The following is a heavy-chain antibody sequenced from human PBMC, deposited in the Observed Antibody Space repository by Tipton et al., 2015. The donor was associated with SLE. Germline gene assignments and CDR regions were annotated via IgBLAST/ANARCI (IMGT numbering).Heavy chain of an antibody. CDR2: ISSSSSYI. CDR3: ARDFTVTTAFDY. J-gene: IGHJ4*02. CDR1: GFPFSSYS. D-gene: IGHD4-11*01. V-gene: IGHV3-21*01. Sequence: SLRLSCAASGFPFSSYSMTWVRQAPGKGLEWVSSISSSSSYIYYADSVKGRFTISRDNAKNSLYLQMNSLRAEDTAVYYCARDFTVTTAFDYWGQGTLVTVSS.